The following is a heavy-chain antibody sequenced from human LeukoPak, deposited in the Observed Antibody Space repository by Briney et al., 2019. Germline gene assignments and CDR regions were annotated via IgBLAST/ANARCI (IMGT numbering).Heavy chain of an antibody. CDR2: IYYSGST. CDR3: ARPSDSSAYSRNDAFDI. V-gene: IGHV4-59*01. D-gene: IGHD3-22*01. CDR1: GDSINSYF. J-gene: IGHJ3*02. Sequence: SETLSLTCTVSGDSINSYFWSWIQQPPGKGLEWIGYIYYSGSTNYNPSLKSRVTISVDTSKNQFSLKLSSVTAADTAVYYCARPSDSSAYSRNDAFDIWGQGTMVTVSS.